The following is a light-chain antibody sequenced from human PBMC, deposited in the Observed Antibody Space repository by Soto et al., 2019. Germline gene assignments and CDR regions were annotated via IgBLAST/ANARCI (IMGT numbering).Light chain of an antibody. CDR2: EVT. V-gene: IGLV2-14*01. J-gene: IGLJ7*01. CDR1: SSDVGNYNY. CDR3: SSYTSSTTHTV. Sequence: QSALTQPASVSGSPGQSITISCTGTSSDVGNYNYVSWYQQHPGKAPKLMIYEVTNRPSGVSNRFSGSKSGNTASLTISGLQAEDEADYYCSSYTSSTTHTVFGGGTQLTVL.